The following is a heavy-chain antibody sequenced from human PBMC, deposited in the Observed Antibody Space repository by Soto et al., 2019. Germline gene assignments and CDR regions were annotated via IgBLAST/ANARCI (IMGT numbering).Heavy chain of an antibody. CDR3: ARWGRYSGYDWGADY. Sequence: QVQLQQWGAGLLKPSETLSLTCAVYGGSLSGYYWSWIRQPPGKGLEWIGEINHSGTTNYNPSLKSRVTISADTSKKHFSLKLSFVTAADTAVYYCARWGRYSGYDWGADYWGQGTLVTVSS. V-gene: IGHV4-34*01. D-gene: IGHD5-12*01. CDR2: INHSGTT. CDR1: GGSLSGYY. J-gene: IGHJ4*02.